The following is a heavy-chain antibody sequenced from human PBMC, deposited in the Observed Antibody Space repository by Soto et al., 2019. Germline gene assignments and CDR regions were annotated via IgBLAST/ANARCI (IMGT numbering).Heavy chain of an antibody. CDR3: ARHGVDYGDYASYYYYGMDV. D-gene: IGHD4-17*01. Sequence: QLQLQESGPGLVKPSETLCLTCTVSGGSISSSTYYWGWIRQPPGKGLEWIGMIYYSGSAYYNPSLKSRVTISIDTSKNQFSLRLSSVTAADTAVYYCARHGVDYGDYASYYYYGMDVWGRGTTVTVSS. CDR2: IYYSGSA. CDR1: GGSISSSTYY. V-gene: IGHV4-39*01. J-gene: IGHJ6*02.